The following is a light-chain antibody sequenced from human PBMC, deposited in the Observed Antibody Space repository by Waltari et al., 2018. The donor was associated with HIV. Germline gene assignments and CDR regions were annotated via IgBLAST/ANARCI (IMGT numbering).Light chain of an antibody. CDR2: WAS. Sequence: DIVMTQSPESLVVSLGERATITRKSRQNILYKSNSRNYVGWDEKKLGQSPTLLIYWASTRQSGVPDRFSGSGSGTNFTLTINTLQAEDVGVYYCQQYFQPPLTFGPGTKV. CDR1: QNILYKSNSRNY. J-gene: IGKJ3*01. CDR3: QQYFQPPLT. V-gene: IGKV4-1*01.